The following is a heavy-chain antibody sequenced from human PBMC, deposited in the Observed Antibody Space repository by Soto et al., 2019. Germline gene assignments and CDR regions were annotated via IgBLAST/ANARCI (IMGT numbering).Heavy chain of an antibody. CDR2: IYWDDDQ. J-gene: IGHJ4*02. D-gene: IGHD3-10*01. CDR1: GFSLRTSGVG. Sequence: QITLKESGPTLVKPTQTLTLTCTFSGFSLRTSGVGVGWIRQPRGKALEWLGVIYWDDDQRYSPSLKSRLTITXDXXNNQVVLTTTTMGPVDTATYYCVHSSYYGSGSLDYWGQGTLVTVSS. V-gene: IGHV2-5*02. CDR3: VHSSYYGSGSLDY.